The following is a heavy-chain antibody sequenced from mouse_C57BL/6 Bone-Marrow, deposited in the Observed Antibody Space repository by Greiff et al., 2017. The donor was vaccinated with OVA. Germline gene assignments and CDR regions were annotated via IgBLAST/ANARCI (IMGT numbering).Heavy chain of an antibody. CDR3: ARDHYAPFAY. CDR2: ISDGGSYT. J-gene: IGHJ3*01. V-gene: IGHV5-4*01. Sequence: DVKLVESGGGLVKPGGSLKLSCAASGFTFSSYAMSWVRQTPEKRLEWVATISDGGSYTYYPDNVKGRFTISRDNAKNNLYLQMSHLKSEDTAMYYCARDHYAPFAYWGQGTLVTVSA. D-gene: IGHD1-2*01. CDR1: GFTFSSYA.